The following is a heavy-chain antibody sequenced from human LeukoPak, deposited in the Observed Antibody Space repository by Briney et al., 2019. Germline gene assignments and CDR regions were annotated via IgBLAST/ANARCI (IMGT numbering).Heavy chain of an antibody. Sequence: GRSLRLSCAASGFTFSSYAMHWVRQAPGKGLEWVAVISYDGSNKYYADSVKGRFTISRDNSKNTLYLQMNSLRAEDTAVYYCVRDPQDIVVVVAAKGGYYYGMDVWGQGTTVTVSS. CDR1: GFTFSSYA. CDR2: ISYDGSNK. J-gene: IGHJ6*02. CDR3: VRDPQDIVVVVAAKGGYYYGMDV. D-gene: IGHD2-15*01. V-gene: IGHV3-30-3*01.